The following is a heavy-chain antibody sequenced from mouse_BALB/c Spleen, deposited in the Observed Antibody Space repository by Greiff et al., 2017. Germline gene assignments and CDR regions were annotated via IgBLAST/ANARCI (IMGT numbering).Heavy chain of an antibody. CDR1: GYSFTSYY. D-gene: IGHD1-2*01. CDR3: ARDYYGYWFAY. Sequence: QVQLQQSGPELVKPGASVKISCKASGYSFTSYYIHWVKQRPGQGLEWIGWIFPGSGNTKYNEKFKGKATLTADTSSSTAYMQLSSLTSEDSAVYFCARDYYGYWFAYWGQGTLVTVSA. J-gene: IGHJ3*01. CDR2: IFPGSGNT. V-gene: IGHV1-66*01.